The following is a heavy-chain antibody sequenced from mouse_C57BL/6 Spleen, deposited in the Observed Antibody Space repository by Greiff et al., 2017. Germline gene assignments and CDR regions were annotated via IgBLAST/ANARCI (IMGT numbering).Heavy chain of an antibody. V-gene: IGHV1-81*01. CDR2: IYPRSGNT. J-gene: IGHJ2*01. CDR3: ARSREGNYVDY. Sequence: QVQLKQSGAELARPGASVKLSCKASGYTFTSYGISWVKQRTGQGLEWIGEIYPRSGNTYYNEKFKGKATLTADKSSSTAYMELRSLTSEDSAVYFCARSREGNYVDYWGQGTTLTVSS. CDR1: GYTFTSYG.